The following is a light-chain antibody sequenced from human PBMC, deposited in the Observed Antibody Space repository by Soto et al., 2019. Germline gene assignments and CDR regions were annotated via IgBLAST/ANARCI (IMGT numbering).Light chain of an antibody. V-gene: IGKV3-20*01. CDR2: GAS. CDR1: QTVSSSY. J-gene: IGKJ1*01. CDR3: QQYGSSPPRT. Sequence: IVLKQSPATLCLILGERANLSCRDSQTVSSSYLAWYQQKGGQATRLVFYGASSRAAGIPDRFSGSGSGADFTLSISRLEPEDFAVYYCQQYGSSPPRTFGQGTKVDI.